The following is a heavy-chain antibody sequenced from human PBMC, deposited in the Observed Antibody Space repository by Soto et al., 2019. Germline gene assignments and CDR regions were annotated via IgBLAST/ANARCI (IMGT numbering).Heavy chain of an antibody. CDR2: IYRGGTI. Sequence: EVRLVESGGGLIQPGGSLTVSCAASGFSVSDNYMSWVRQPPGKGLEWVSVIYRGGTIFYADSVKGRFIISRDSSKNTMYLQMNTLRGEDTATYYCARVIGSGGGCYPDWYFDLWGRGTLVTVSS. J-gene: IGHJ2*01. V-gene: IGHV3-53*01. D-gene: IGHD2-15*01. CDR3: ARVIGSGGGCYPDWYFDL. CDR1: GFSVSDNY.